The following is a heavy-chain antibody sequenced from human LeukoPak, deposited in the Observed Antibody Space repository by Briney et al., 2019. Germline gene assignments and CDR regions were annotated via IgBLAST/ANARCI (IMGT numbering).Heavy chain of an antibody. CDR1: GFTFSSYW. CDR3: ARVPMGDYYYGMDV. J-gene: IGHJ6*02. Sequence: GGSLRISCAASGFTFSSYWMSWVRQAPGKGLEWVANIKQDGSEKYYVDSVKGRFTISRDNAKNSLYLQMNSLRAEDTAVYYCARVPMGDYYYGMDVWGQGTTVTVSS. CDR2: IKQDGSEK. D-gene: IGHD3-16*01. V-gene: IGHV3-7*02.